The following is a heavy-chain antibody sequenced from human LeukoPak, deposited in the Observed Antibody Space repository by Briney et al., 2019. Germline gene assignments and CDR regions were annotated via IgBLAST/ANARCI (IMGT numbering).Heavy chain of an antibody. D-gene: IGHD3-22*01. CDR2: INHSGST. CDR3: ARALKGFRLNTHSSGYYYDY. V-gene: IGHV4-34*01. J-gene: IGHJ4*02. CDR1: GGSFSGYY. Sequence: SETLSLTCAVYGGSFSGYYWSWIRQPPGKGLEWIGEINHSGSTNYNPSLKSRVTISVDTSKNQFSLKLSSVTAADTAVYYCARALKGFRLNTHSSGYYYDYWGQGTLVTVSS.